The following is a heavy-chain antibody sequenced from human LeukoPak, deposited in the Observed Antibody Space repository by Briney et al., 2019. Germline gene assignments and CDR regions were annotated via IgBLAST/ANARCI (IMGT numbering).Heavy chain of an antibody. Sequence: EASVKVSCKASGYTFTGYYMHWVRQAPGQGLEWMGIINPSGGSTSYAQKFQGRVTVTRDTSTSTVYMELSSLRSEDTAVYYCARALSDEGSYYYYYMDVWGKGTTVTVSS. CDR1: GYTFTGYY. J-gene: IGHJ6*03. CDR2: INPSGGST. D-gene: IGHD3-10*01. CDR3: ARALSDEGSYYYYYMDV. V-gene: IGHV1-46*01.